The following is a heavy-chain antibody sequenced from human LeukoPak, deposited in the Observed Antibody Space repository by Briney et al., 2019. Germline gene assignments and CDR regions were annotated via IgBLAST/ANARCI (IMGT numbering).Heavy chain of an antibody. CDR1: GFTFSDYA. J-gene: IGHJ4*02. CDR2: MSYDGSNK. V-gene: IGHV3-30*01. CDR3: AKDSPPDY. Sequence: GRSLRLSCAGSGFTFSDYAMYWVRQAPGKGLEWVAVMSYDGSNKYYADSVKGQFTISRDNSKNTLYLQMNSLRPEDTAVYYCAKDSPPDYWGQGTLVTVSS.